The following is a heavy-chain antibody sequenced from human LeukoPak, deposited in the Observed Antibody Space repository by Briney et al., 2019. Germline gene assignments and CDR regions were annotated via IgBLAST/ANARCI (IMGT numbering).Heavy chain of an antibody. V-gene: IGHV1-18*01. CDR1: GYTLTSYG. Sequence: ASVKVSCKPSGYTLTSYGISWVRQAPGQGLEWMGWISAYNGNTNYAQKLQGRVTMTTDTSTSTAYMELGSLRSEDTAVYYCARDRADRPGAAFDIWGQGTMVTVSS. J-gene: IGHJ3*02. CDR2: ISAYNGNT. CDR3: ARDRADRPGAAFDI. D-gene: IGHD3-10*01.